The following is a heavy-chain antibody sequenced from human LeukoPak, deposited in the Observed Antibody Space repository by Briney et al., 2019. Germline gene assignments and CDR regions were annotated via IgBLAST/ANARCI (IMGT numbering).Heavy chain of an antibody. V-gene: IGHV3-23*01. D-gene: IGHD2-8*02. CDR2: ISDNGDTT. CDR1: AFDFSFYA. Sequence: PGGSLRLSCAASAFDFSFYAMSWVRQAPGKGLEWVSGISDNGDTTFYADSVKGRFTISRDNAKNSLYLQMNSLRVEDTAVYYCASYLYWWSDLGYWGQGTLVTVSS. CDR3: ASYLYWWSDLGY. J-gene: IGHJ4*02.